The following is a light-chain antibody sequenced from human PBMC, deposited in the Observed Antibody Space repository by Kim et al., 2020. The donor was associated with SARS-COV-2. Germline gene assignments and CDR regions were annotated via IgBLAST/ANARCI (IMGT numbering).Light chain of an antibody. J-gene: IGKJ4*01. CDR2: AAS. Sequence: ASTGDRVTITCRASQGISSYLAWYQQKPGKAPTLLIYAASTLQSGVPSRFSGSGSGTDFTLTISCLQSEDFATYYCQQYYSYPLTFGGGTKVDIK. V-gene: IGKV1-8*01. CDR3: QQYYSYPLT. CDR1: QGISSY.